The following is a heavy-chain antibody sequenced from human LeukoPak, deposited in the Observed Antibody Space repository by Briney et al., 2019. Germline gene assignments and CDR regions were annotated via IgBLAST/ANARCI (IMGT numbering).Heavy chain of an antibody. D-gene: IGHD3-22*01. CDR3: ARDVTHDYYNSSGSVY. CDR2: ISSSSSYI. J-gene: IGHJ4*02. V-gene: IGHV3-21*01. Sequence: PGGSLRLSCAASGFTFSSYSMNWVRQAPGKGLEWVSSISSSSSYIYYADSVKGRFTISRDNAKNSLYLQMNSLRAEDTAVYHCARDVTHDYYNSSGSVYWGQGTLVTVSS. CDR1: GFTFSSYS.